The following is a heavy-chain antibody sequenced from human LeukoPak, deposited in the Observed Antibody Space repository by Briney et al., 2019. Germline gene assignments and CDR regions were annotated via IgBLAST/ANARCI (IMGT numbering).Heavy chain of an antibody. CDR3: ARDGGCSVGSCYHYLDY. CDR2: ISHAGGA. J-gene: IGHJ4*02. D-gene: IGHD2-15*01. V-gene: IGHV3-66*01. Sequence: PGGSLRLSCAASGFAVNTKDMSWVRQAPGKGLEWVSLISHAGGAYYADSVKGRFTISRDESKDTLSLQMNSLRAEDTAVYYCARDGGCSVGSCYHYLDYWGQGILVTVSS. CDR1: GFAVNTKD.